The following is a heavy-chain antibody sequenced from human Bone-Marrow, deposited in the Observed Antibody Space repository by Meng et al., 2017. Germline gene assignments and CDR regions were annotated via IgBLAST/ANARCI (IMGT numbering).Heavy chain of an antibody. V-gene: IGHV3-11*04. CDR1: GYSISSGYY. CDR3: ARSTYYYGSGSYFLLSSYYYYGMDV. J-gene: IGHJ6*02. Sequence: LSLTCTVSGYSISSGYYWGWMRQPPGKGLEWVSYISSSGSTIYYADSVKGRFTISRDNAKNSLYLQMNSLRAEDTAVYYCARSTYYYGSGSYFLLSSYYYYGMDVWGQGTTVTVSS. D-gene: IGHD3-10*01. CDR2: ISSSGSTI.